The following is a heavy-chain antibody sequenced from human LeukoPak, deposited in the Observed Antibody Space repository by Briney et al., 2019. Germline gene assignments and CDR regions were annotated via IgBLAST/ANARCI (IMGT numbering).Heavy chain of an antibody. J-gene: IGHJ4*02. CDR1: GFSFSTNW. V-gene: IGHV3-7*01. CDR3: AKEGNWNLDY. D-gene: IGHD1-1*01. CDR2: IKRDGSEK. Sequence: GGSLRLSCVASGFSFSTNWMDWVRQAPGKGLEWVANIKRDGSEKNYVDSVKGRFTISRDNAENSLYLEMNSLRAEDTAVYYCAKEGNWNLDYWGKGALVTVSS.